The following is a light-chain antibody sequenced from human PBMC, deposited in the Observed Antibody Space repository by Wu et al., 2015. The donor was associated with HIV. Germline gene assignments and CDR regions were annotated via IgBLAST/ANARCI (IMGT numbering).Light chain of an antibody. Sequence: EIVMTQSPATLSVSPGERVTLSCRASQSVSSTLAWYQQKPGQAPRLLIYGASTRATGIPARFSGSQSGTEFTLTISSLQSEDFAVYYCQQYNNWPLTFGQGTKVEVK. CDR2: GAS. J-gene: IGKJ1*01. CDR3: QQYNNWPLT. V-gene: IGKV3-15*01. CDR1: QSVSST.